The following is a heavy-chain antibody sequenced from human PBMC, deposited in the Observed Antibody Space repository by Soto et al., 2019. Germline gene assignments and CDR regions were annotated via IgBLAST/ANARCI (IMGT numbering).Heavy chain of an antibody. CDR2: ISAYNGNT. D-gene: IGHD2-8*01. V-gene: IGHV1-18*01. CDR1: GYTFTSYG. J-gene: IGHJ5*02. CDR3: ARVRYCTNGVCCEFDP. Sequence: QVQLVQSGAEVKKPGASVKVSCKASGYTFTSYGISWVRQAPGQGLEWMGWISAYNGNTNYAQKLQGRVTMTXXTXTXXAYMELRSLRSDDTAVYYCARVRYCTNGVCCEFDPWGQGTLVTVSS.